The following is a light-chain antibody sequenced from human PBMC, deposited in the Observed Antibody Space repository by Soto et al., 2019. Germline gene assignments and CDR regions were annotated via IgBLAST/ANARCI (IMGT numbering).Light chain of an antibody. CDR1: HSVSSSY. J-gene: IGKJ5*01. CDR2: GAS. Sequence: EIVLTQSPGTLSFSPGEGATLSCRASHSVSSSYLAWYQEKPGQAPRLLIHGASSRATGIPDRFSGSGSGTDFTLTTSRLEPEDFAVYYCQQYGSSPPITFGQGTRLE. V-gene: IGKV3-20*01. CDR3: QQYGSSPPIT.